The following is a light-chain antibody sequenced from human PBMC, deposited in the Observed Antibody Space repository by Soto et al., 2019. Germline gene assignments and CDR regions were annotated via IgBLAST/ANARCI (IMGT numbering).Light chain of an antibody. CDR2: GAS. J-gene: IGKJ1*01. CDR3: QQDGISPRM. Sequence: EIVLTQSPGTLPLSPAVRVTLSCRASQSASSSCLAWYQQKPGQTPRLLIYGASSRASGTPDRFSGSGSGTDFTLTISRVEPADFALYFCQQDGISPRMFGQGTKLEVK. V-gene: IGKV3-20*01. CDR1: QSASSSC.